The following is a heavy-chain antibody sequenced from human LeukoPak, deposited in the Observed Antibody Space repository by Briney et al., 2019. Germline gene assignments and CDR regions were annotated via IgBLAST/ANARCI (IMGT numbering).Heavy chain of an antibody. CDR3: ARVASGNYRFDP. Sequence: SETLSLTCTVSGDSISSGAYCWSWIRQHPEKGLEWIGYMYNSGRTYYNPSLESRVTISADTSKNQFSLRLSSVTAADTAVYYCARVASGNYRFDPWGQGTLVTVSS. V-gene: IGHV4-31*03. J-gene: IGHJ5*02. CDR2: MYNSGRT. CDR1: GDSISSGAYC. D-gene: IGHD1-26*01.